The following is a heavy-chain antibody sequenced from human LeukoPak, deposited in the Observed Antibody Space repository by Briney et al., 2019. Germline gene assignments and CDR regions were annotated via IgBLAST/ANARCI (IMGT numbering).Heavy chain of an antibody. CDR2: IKEDGSEK. D-gene: IGHD6-19*01. Sequence: PGGSLRLSSAVAGFTFSGYWMSWVRQAPRKVMEWEANIKEDGSEKHYVISVNGRFTTSRDNAKNSLYLQRNSLRAEDTGVYYCARDGAGSGWYYWGQGTLVTVSS. CDR3: ARDGAGSGWYY. J-gene: IGHJ4*02. V-gene: IGHV3-7*01. CDR1: GFTFSGYW.